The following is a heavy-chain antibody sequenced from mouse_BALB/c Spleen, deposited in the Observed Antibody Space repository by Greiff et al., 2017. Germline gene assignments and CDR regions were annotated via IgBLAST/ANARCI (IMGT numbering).Heavy chain of an antibody. CDR2: IYPGSGNT. J-gene: IGHJ3*01. CDR1: GYTFTDYY. Sequence: QVQLKESGPELVKPGASVKISCKASGYTFTDYYINWVKQKPGQGLEWIGWIYPGSGNTKYNEKFKGKATLTVDTSSSTAYMQLSSLTSEDTAVYFCARGGPTMITTAWFAYWGQGTLVTVSA. D-gene: IGHD2-4*01. V-gene: IGHV1-84*02. CDR3: ARGGPTMITTAWFAY.